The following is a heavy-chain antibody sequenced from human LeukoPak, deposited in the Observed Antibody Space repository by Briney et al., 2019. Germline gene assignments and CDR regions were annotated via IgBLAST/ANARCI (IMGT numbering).Heavy chain of an antibody. CDR3: AGGPGGYQNT. J-gene: IGHJ4*02. CDR2: IYSGGST. Sequence: PGGSLRLSCAASEFSVGSNYMTWVRQAPGKGLEWVSLIYSGGSTYYADSVKGRFTISRDNSKNTLYLQMNSLRAEDTAVYYCAGGPGGYQNTGGRGTLVTASS. CDR1: EFSVGSNY. V-gene: IGHV3-66*01. D-gene: IGHD5-12*01.